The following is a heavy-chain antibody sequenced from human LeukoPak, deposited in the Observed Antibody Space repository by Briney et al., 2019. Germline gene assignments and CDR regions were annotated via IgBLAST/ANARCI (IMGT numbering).Heavy chain of an antibody. J-gene: IGHJ5*02. Sequence: SETLSLTCSVSGGSIKTYYWTWIRQPPGKGLEWIGYIHYSGSTDSNPSLMGRVTISLAPSKSQFSLELRSVTAADTAVYYCAVRLGDRSTWFDPWGQGTLVTVSS. CDR3: AVRLGDRSTWFDP. D-gene: IGHD3-16*01. CDR1: GGSIKTYY. V-gene: IGHV4-59*01. CDR2: IHYSGST.